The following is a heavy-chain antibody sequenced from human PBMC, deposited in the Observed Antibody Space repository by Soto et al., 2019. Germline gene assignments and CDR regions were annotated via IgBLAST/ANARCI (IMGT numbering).Heavy chain of an antibody. V-gene: IGHV3-30*18. J-gene: IGHJ4*02. D-gene: IGHD1-7*01. CDR3: AKEGTSWNFGSYFDS. CDR1: GFTFSSYA. Sequence: ESGGGLVQPGGSLRLSCGASGFTFSSYAMSWVRQAPGKGLEWVSVISYDGSYKYYADSVKGRFTISRDNSKNTLYLQMNSLRVEDTAVYFCAKEGTSWNFGSYFDSWGQGTLVTVSS. CDR2: ISYDGSYK.